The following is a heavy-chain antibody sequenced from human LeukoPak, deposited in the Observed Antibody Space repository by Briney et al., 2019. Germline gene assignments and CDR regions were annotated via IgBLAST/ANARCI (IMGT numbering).Heavy chain of an antibody. D-gene: IGHD1-26*01. J-gene: IGHJ4*02. CDR1: GFTFSSYS. CDR3: ARDEVGVGATHDY. CDR2: ISSSSSTI. Sequence: GGSLRLSCAASGFTFSSYSMNWVRQAPGKGLEWVSYISSSSSTIYYADSVKGRFTISRDNAKNTLYLQMNSLRAEDTAVYYCARDEVGVGATHDYWGQGTLVTVSS. V-gene: IGHV3-48*04.